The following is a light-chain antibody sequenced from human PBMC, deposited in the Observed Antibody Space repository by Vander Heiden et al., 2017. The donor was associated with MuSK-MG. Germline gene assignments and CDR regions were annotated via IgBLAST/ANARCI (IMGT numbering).Light chain of an antibody. CDR2: WAS. Sequence: DIVMTQSPDSLAVSLGERATINCKSSQSVLYSSNNKNYLAWYQQKPGQPPKLLIYWASTRESGVPDRFSGRGSGTDFTLTISSLQAEDVAVYYCQQEDSTPCTFGQGTKVEIK. J-gene: IGKJ1*01. CDR1: QSVLYSSNNKNY. V-gene: IGKV4-1*01. CDR3: QQEDSTPCT.